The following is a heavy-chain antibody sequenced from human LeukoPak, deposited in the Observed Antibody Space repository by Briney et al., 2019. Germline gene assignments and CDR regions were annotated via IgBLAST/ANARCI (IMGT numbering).Heavy chain of an antibody. D-gene: IGHD6-13*01. V-gene: IGHV4-59*08. J-gene: IGHJ5*02. CDR1: GGSISSYY. CDR2: IYYSGST. CDR3: ARNIIAAAGPNNWFDP. Sequence: SETLSLTCTVSGGSISSYYWSWIRQPPGKGLEWIGYIYYSGSTNYNPSLKSRVTISVDTSKNQFSLKLSSVTAADTAVYYCARNIIAAAGPNNWFDPWGQGTLVTVSS.